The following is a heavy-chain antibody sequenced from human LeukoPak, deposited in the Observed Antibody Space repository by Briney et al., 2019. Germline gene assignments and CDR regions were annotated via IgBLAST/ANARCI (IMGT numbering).Heavy chain of an antibody. CDR1: GYTFTRYY. D-gene: IGHD3/OR15-3a*01. Sequence: ASVNVSCKASGYTFTRYYMHWVRQAPAQRLEWMGIINPSGGSTSYPQKFQGRVTMTRDTSTSTVYMELSSLRSEDTAVYYCARTQDWSHIANFDYWGQGTLVTVSS. V-gene: IGHV1-46*01. J-gene: IGHJ4*02. CDR3: ARTQDWSHIANFDY. CDR2: INPSGGST.